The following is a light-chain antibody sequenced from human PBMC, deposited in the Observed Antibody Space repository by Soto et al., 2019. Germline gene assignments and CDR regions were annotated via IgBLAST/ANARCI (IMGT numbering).Light chain of an antibody. J-gene: IGKJ1*01. Sequence: EIVLTQSPGTLSLSPGERATLSCRASQSVSSSDLAWDQQKPGQAPRLLIYDASSRDAGIPARFSGSGSGTDITRTISSLEPEELEVYYCQQYGSSHLAFGQGTKVESK. CDR1: QSVSSSD. CDR2: DAS. V-gene: IGKV3-20*01. CDR3: QQYGSSHLA.